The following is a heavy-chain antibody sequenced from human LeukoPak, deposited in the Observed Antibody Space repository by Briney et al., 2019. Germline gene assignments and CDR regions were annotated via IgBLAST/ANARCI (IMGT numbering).Heavy chain of an antibody. D-gene: IGHD6-19*01. Sequence: SETLSLTCTVSGGSISSYYWSWIRQPPGKGLEWIGYINYSGSTNYNASRKSRVTISVDTSRSQFSLKLNSVTTADTAVYYCARVGSGWGEIDYWGQGTLVTVSS. V-gene: IGHV4-59*12. CDR3: ARVGSGWGEIDY. J-gene: IGHJ4*02. CDR1: GGSISSYY. CDR2: INYSGST.